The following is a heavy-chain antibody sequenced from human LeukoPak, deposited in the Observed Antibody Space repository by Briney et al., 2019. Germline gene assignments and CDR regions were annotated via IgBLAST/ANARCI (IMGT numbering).Heavy chain of an antibody. CDR2: ISYDGSNK. D-gene: IGHD3-10*01. Sequence: PGRSLRLSCAASGFTFSSYGMHWVRQAPGKGLEWVAVISYDGSNKYYADSVKGRFTISRDNSKNTLYLQMNSLRAEDTAVYYCAVYGSGSYYTTTSDYWGQGTLVTVSS. V-gene: IGHV3-30*03. J-gene: IGHJ4*02. CDR1: GFTFSSYG. CDR3: AVYGSGSYYTTTSDY.